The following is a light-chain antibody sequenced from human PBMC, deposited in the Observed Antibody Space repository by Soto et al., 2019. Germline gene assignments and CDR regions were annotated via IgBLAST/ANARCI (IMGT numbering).Light chain of an antibody. CDR2: DAS. V-gene: IGKV1-5*01. J-gene: IGKJ5*01. CDR1: QSVSGW. CDR3: QRLSSFPLT. Sequence: DIQMTQSPSPLSRSAGDTVTVSCRASQSVSGWLAWYQQTKGEAPKILIYDASALQRGVPSRFSGSGSGTEFTLPISSLQPEDFATYYCQRLSSFPLTFGPGTRLEI.